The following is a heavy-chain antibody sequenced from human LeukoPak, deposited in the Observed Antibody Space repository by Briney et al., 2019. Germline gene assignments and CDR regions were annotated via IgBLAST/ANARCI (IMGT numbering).Heavy chain of an antibody. CDR1: GYTFTAYY. D-gene: IGHD3-22*01. J-gene: IGHJ4*01. CDR3: ARTYYDSRGYYYFDY. V-gene: IGHV1-2*02. Sequence: GASAKVSCKASGYTFTAYYMHWVRQAPGQGLEWMGWINPNSGATRYSQKFQGRVTMTRDTSISTVYMDLSGLTSDDTAMFYRARTYYDSRGYYYFDYWGQGTLVTVST. CDR2: INPNSGAT.